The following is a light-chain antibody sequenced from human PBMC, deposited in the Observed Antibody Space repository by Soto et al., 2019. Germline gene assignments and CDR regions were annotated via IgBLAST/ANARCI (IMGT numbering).Light chain of an antibody. V-gene: IGLV2-8*01. CDR1: SSDVGGYNY. Sequence: QSALTQPPSASGSPGQSVTISCTGTSSDVGGYNYVSWYQQHPGKAPKLMIYELTKRPSGVPDRFSGSKSGNTASLTVSGLHAEDEADYYCSSYAGSSNLVFGGGTKLTVL. J-gene: IGLJ3*02. CDR2: ELT. CDR3: SSYAGSSNLV.